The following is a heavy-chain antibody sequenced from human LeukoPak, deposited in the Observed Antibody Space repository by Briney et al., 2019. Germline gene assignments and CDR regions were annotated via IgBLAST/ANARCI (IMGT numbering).Heavy chain of an antibody. D-gene: IGHD2/OR15-2a*01. CDR1: GFTFSGYW. Sequence: GGALRLSCAASGFTFSGYWMSWVRQAPGKGLEWVANIKQDESEAYYVDSVKGRFTISRDNAKNSLYLQINSLRHKDTAVYYCARDKIEGPTQHDYWGQGTLVTVSS. J-gene: IGHJ4*02. CDR2: IKQDESEA. CDR3: ARDKIEGPTQHDY. V-gene: IGHV3-7*01.